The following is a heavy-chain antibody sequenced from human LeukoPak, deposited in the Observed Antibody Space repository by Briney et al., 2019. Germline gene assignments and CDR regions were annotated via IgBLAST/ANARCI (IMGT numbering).Heavy chain of an antibody. D-gene: IGHD3-10*01. J-gene: IGHJ4*02. CDR3: AKDDTYGSGSYFDY. V-gene: IGHV3-23*01. CDR1: GFTFSSYA. CDR2: ISGSGGST. Sequence: PGGSLRLSCAASGFTFSSYAMSWVRQAPGKGLEWVSAISGSGGSTYYADSVKGQFTISRDNSKNTLYLQMNSLRAEDTAVYYCAKDDTYGSGSYFDYWGQGTLVTVSS.